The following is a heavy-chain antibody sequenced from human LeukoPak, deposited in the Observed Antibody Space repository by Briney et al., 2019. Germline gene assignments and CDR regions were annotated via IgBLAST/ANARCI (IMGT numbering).Heavy chain of an antibody. Sequence: GGSLRLSCATSGFTLSNVWMSWVRQAPGKGLEWVGNIRGDGSVKFYLDSVKGRFTISRDNTNSVSLQMNNLKAEDTAVYYCGRLAHNAWYAIDFWGQGTLVTVSS. CDR3: GRLAHNAWYAIDF. V-gene: IGHV3-7*03. CDR2: IRGDGSVK. D-gene: IGHD2-2*01. CDR1: GFTLSNVW. J-gene: IGHJ4*02.